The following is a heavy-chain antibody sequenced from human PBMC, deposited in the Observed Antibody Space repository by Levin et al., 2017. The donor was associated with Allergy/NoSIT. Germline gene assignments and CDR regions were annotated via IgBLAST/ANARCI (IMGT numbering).Heavy chain of an antibody. CDR3: AKTRESSGWSYFDY. D-gene: IGHD6-19*01. CDR1: GFTFSIYG. V-gene: IGHV3-30*18. Sequence: GGSLRLSCAASGFTFSIYGMHWVRQAPGKGLEWVAIISYDGNNKYYADSVKGRFTISRDNSKNTLYLQMSSLRAEDTAVYYCAKTRESSGWSYFDYWGQGTLVTVSS. J-gene: IGHJ4*02. CDR2: ISYDGNNK.